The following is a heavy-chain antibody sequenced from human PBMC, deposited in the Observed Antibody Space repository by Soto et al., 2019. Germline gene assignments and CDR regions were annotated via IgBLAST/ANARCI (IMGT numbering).Heavy chain of an antibody. CDR3: ARRPIGDPADLFDY. J-gene: IGHJ4*02. CDR2: IYYSGST. CDR1: GGSISSGGYY. V-gene: IGHV4-31*03. D-gene: IGHD2-21*02. Sequence: SETLSLTCTVSGGSISSGGYYWSWIRQHPGKGLEWIGYIYYSGSTYYNPSLKSRVTISVDTSKNQFSLKLSSVTAADTAVYYCARRPIGDPADLFDYWGQGTLVTVSS.